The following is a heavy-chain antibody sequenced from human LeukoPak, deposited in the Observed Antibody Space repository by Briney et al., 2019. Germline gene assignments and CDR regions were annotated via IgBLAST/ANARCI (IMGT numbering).Heavy chain of an antibody. Sequence: SETLSLTCAVYGGSFSGYYWSWIRQPPGKGLEYIGYIYTTGSTNYNPSLKSRVTISLDTSKNQFSLNLTSVTAADTAVYYCARRRPQAFDIWGQGTMVTVSS. CDR3: ARRRPQAFDI. J-gene: IGHJ3*02. CDR1: GGSFSGYY. CDR2: IYTTGST. V-gene: IGHV4-4*09.